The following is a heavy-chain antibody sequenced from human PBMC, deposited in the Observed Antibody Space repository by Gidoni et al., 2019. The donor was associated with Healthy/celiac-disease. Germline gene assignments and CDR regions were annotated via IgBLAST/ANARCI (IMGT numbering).Heavy chain of an antibody. CDR2: INPNSGGT. CDR1: GYTFTGYY. V-gene: IGHV1-2*02. Sequence: QVQLVQSGAEVKKPGASVKVSCKASGYTFTGYYMHWVRQAPGQGLEWMGWINPNSGGTNYAQKFQGRVTMTRDTSISTAYMELSRLRSDDTAVYYCARGGEIVVVPAAAYLSPWGQGTLVTVSS. CDR3: ARGGEIVVVPAAAYLSP. D-gene: IGHD2-2*01. J-gene: IGHJ5*02.